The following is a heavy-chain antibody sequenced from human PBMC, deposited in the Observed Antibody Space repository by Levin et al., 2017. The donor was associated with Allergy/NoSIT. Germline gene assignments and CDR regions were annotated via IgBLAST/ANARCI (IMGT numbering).Heavy chain of an antibody. J-gene: IGHJ3*02. CDR3: ARVGIQLWFGESETQDAFDI. Sequence: GGSLRLSCAASGFTFSSYSMNWVRQAPGKGLEWVSYISSSSSTIYYADSVKGRFTISRDNAKNSLYLQMNSLRAEDTAVYYCARVGIQLWFGESETQDAFDIWGQGTMVTVSS. CDR1: GFTFSSYS. V-gene: IGHV3-48*01. CDR2: ISSSSSTI. D-gene: IGHD3-10*01.